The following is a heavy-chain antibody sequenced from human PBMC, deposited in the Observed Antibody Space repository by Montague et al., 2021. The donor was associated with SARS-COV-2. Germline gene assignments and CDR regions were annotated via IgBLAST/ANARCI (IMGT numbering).Heavy chain of an antibody. CDR3: ARVFPRWLQFDPYFDY. J-gene: IGHJ4*02. CDR2: IYYSGST. V-gene: IGHV4-59*01. CDR1: SGSISSYY. Sequence: ETLSLTCAVYSGSISSYYWSWIRQPPGKGLEWIGYIYYSGSTNYNPSLKSRVTISVDTSKNQFSLKLSSVTAADTAVYYCARVFPRWLQFDPYFDYWGQGTLVTVSS. D-gene: IGHD5-24*01.